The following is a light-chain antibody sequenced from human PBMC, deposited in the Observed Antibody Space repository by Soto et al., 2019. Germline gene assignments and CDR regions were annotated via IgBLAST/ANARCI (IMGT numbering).Light chain of an antibody. V-gene: IGKV1-5*03. Sequence: DIQMTQSPSTLSASVGARVTITCRASQSISNSLAWYQQKPGKAPKLLIYKASSLESGVPSRFSGRGSGTEFKLAICSLQPDDCAPYYCQHDNDYSPYNFGQGTKLESK. CDR1: QSISNS. J-gene: IGKJ2*01. CDR2: KAS. CDR3: QHDNDYSPYN.